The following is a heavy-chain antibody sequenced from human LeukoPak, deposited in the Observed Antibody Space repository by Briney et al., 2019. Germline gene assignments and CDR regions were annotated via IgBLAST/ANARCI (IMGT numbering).Heavy chain of an antibody. CDR3: ARAVWFGELFHYYYYYMDV. CDR1: GGTFSSYA. Sequence: SVKVSCRASGGTFSSYAISWVRQAPGQGPEWMGGIIPIFGTANYAQKFQGRVTITADESTSTAYMELSSLRSEDTAVYYCARAVWFGELFHYYYYYMDVWGKGTTVTISS. D-gene: IGHD3-10*01. CDR2: IIPIFGTA. J-gene: IGHJ6*03. V-gene: IGHV1-69*13.